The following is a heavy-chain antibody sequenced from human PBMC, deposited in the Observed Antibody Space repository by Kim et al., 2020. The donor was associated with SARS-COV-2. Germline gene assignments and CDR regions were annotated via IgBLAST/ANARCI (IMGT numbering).Heavy chain of an antibody. Sequence: GESLKISCKGSGYSFTSYWISWVRQMPGKGLEWMGRIDPSDSYTNYSPSFQGHVTISADKSISTAYLQWSSLKASDTAMYYCARLGYCSSTSCYAGGDYWGQGTLVTVSS. CDR2: IDPSDSYT. J-gene: IGHJ4*02. CDR1: GYSFTSYW. D-gene: IGHD2-2*01. CDR3: ARLGYCSSTSCYAGGDY. V-gene: IGHV5-10-1*01.